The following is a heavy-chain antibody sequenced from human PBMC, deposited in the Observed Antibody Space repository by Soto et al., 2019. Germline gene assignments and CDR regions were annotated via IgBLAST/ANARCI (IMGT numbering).Heavy chain of an antibody. J-gene: IGHJ4*02. CDR3: ARSGDNYNRLDY. V-gene: IGHV3-23*01. CDR2: ISGSGGST. Sequence: GSLRLSCAASGFTFSSYAMSWVRQAPGKGLEWVSAISGSGGSTYYADSVKGRFTISRDNSKNTLYLQMNSLRAEDTAVYYCARSGDNYNRLDYWGQGTPVTVSS. D-gene: IGHD1-1*01. CDR1: GFTFSSYA.